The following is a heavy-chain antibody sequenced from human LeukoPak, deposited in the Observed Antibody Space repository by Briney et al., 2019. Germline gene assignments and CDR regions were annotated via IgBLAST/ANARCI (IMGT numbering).Heavy chain of an antibody. V-gene: IGHV3-21*06. CDR3: ATRVTADSYEAFDI. J-gene: IGHJ3*02. D-gene: IGHD6-13*01. CDR1: GFSFRSSR. Sequence: GGALRLSCAAYGFSFRSSRMTWVPQAPGKGVEWVASCSSSSNHRYHAHSVKGRFSISRDNDKNTLLLEMNSVRAEDTALYYCATRVTADSYEAFDIWGQGTMLTVSS. CDR2: CSSSSNHR.